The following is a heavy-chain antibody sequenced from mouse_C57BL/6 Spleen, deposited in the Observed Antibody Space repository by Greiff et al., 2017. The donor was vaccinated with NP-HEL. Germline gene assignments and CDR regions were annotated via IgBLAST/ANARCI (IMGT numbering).Heavy chain of an antibody. J-gene: IGHJ3*01. CDR3: APLITTGEGFAY. CDR1: GYTFTSYW. CDR2: IHPNSGST. D-gene: IGHD1-1*01. Sequence: VQLQQPGAELVKPGASVKLSCKASGYTFTSYWMHWVKQRPGQGLEWIGMIHPNSGSTNYNEKFKSKATLTVDKSSSTAYMQLSSLTSEDSAVYYCAPLITTGEGFAYWGQVTLVTVSA. V-gene: IGHV1-64*01.